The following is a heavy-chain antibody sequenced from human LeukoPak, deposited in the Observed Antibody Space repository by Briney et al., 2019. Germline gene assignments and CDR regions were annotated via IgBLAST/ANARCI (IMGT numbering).Heavy chain of an antibody. CDR1: GYTFTSYA. V-gene: IGHV1-3*01. CDR2: INAGNGNT. CDR3: ARVRAPAPYYYDSSANGHPIDY. D-gene: IGHD3-22*01. J-gene: IGHJ4*02. Sequence: ASVKVSCKASGYTFTSYAMHWVRQAPGQRLEWMGWINAGNGNTIYSQKFQGRVTITRDTSASTAYMELSSLRSEDTAVYYCARVRAPAPYYYDSSANGHPIDYWGQGTLVTVSS.